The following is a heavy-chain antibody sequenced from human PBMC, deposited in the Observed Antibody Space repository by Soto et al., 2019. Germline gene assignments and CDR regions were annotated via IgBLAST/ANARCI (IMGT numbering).Heavy chain of an antibody. D-gene: IGHD6-13*01. CDR1: GGSISSYY. J-gene: IGHJ4*02. CDR3: ARVAAAIDY. CDR2: IYYSGST. Sequence: SETLSLTCTVSGGSISSYYWSWIRQPPGRGLEWIGYIYYSGSTNYNPSLKSRVTISVDTSKNQFSLKLSSVTAADTAVYYCARVAAAIDYWGQGTLVTVSS. V-gene: IGHV4-59*01.